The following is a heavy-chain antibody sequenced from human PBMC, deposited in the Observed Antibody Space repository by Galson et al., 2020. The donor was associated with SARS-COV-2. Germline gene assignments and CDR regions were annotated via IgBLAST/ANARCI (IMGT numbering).Heavy chain of an antibody. CDR1: EFTFSSYA. V-gene: IGHV3-23*01. CDR2: ISGSDGST. D-gene: IGHD4-17*01. Sequence: GESLKISCAASEFTFSSYAMSWVRQAPGQGLEWVSTISGSDGSTYYADSVKGRFTISRDNSKNTLYLQKNSLRAEDTAVYYCAKGITVTEKYYFDYWGQGTLVTVSS. CDR3: AKGITVTEKYYFDY. J-gene: IGHJ4*02.